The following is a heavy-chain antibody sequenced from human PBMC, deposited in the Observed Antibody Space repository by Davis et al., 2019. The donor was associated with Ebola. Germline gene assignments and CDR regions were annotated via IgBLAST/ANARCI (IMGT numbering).Heavy chain of an antibody. J-gene: IGHJ4*02. CDR2: IRSKANSYAT. V-gene: IGHV3-73*01. D-gene: IGHD6-13*01. CDR3: TGIAAADLDY. CDR1: GFTFSGSA. Sequence: GGSLRLSCAASGFTFSGSAMHWVRQASGKGLEWVGRIRSKANSYATAYAASVKGRFTISRDDSKNTAYLQMNSLKTEDTAVYYCTGIAAADLDYWGQGTLVTVSS.